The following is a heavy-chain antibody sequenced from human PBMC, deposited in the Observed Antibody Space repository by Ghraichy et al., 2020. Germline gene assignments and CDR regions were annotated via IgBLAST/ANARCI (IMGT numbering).Heavy chain of an antibody. CDR1: GGSFSGYY. D-gene: IGHD3-3*01. J-gene: IGHJ5*02. CDR3: ARGRPSYTIFGLNWFDP. V-gene: IGHV4-34*01. CDR2: INHSGST. Sequence: SETLSLTCAVYGGSFSGYYWSWIRQPPGKGLEWIGEINHSGSTNYNPSLKSRVTISVDTSKNQFSLKLSSVTAADTAVYYCARGRPSYTIFGLNWFDPWGQGTLVTVSS.